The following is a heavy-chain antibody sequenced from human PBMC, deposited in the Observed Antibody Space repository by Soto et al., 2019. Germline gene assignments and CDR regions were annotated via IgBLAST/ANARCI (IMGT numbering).Heavy chain of an antibody. D-gene: IGHD3-22*01. Sequence: SETLSLTCTVSGGSISSGDYYWSWIRQPPGEGLEWIGSIYHAGNAYYNPSLKSRVTISVDTSKNQFSLKLTSVTAADAALYYCARDFFDSSDYTTNWFDPWGQGTLVTVSS. V-gene: IGHV4-39*01. CDR2: IYHAGNA. CDR3: ARDFFDSSDYTTNWFDP. CDR1: GGSISSGDYY. J-gene: IGHJ5*02.